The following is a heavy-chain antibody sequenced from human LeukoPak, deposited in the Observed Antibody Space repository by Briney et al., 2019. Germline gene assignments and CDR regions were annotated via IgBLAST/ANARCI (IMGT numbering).Heavy chain of an antibody. V-gene: IGHV3-13*01. J-gene: IGHJ6*02. CDR1: GFTLSGYD. Sequence: GGSLRLSCAASGFTLSGYDIHWVRQAIGKGLDWVSGIGSAGDKYHAGSERGRFTISRENAENFVYLQMNGLRAEDTAIYYCVRAKRETSTRPWTSGMDVWGQGTTVTVSS. CDR3: VRAKRETSTRPWTSGMDV. D-gene: IGHD6-6*01. CDR2: IGSAGDK.